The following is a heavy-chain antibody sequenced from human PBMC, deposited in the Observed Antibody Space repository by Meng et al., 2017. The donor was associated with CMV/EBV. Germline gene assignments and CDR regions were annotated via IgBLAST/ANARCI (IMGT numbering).Heavy chain of an antibody. J-gene: IGHJ5*02. CDR3: ARARGYSSSSKNWFDP. CDR1: GGSISSYY. CDR2: IYYSGST. V-gene: IGHV4-59*01. D-gene: IGHD6-6*01. Sequence: SETLSLTCTVSGGSISSYYWSWIRQPPGKGLEWIGYIYYSGSTNYNPSLKSRVTISVDTSKNQFSLKLSSVTAADMAVYYCARARGYSSSSKNWFDPWGQGTLVTVSS.